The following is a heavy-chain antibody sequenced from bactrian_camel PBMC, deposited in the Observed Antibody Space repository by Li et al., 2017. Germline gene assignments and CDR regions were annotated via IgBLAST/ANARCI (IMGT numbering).Heavy chain of an antibody. CDR1: GNTARTNC. CDR2: IWPSASK. D-gene: IGHD5*01. V-gene: IGHV3S57*01. J-gene: IGHJ4*01. Sequence: HVQLVESGGGSVQAGGSLRLSCAASGNTARTNCMGWVRQAPGKEREGVAAIWPSASKYYADSVKGRFTISEDNAKNTLYLQMNSLKPEDSAMYYCAAGGPFARLELGVGAINTGARGPRSPSP. CDR3: AAGGPFARLELGVGAINT.